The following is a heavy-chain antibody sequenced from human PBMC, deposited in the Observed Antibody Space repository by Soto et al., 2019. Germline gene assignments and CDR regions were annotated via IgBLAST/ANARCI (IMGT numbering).Heavy chain of an antibody. D-gene: IGHD2-15*01. J-gene: IGHJ6*02. Sequence: GASVKVSCKAAGGTFSSYAISWVRQAPGQGLEWMGGIIPIFGTANYAQKFQGRVTITADESTSTAYMELSSLRSEDAAVYYCARGALDDYSLQPYGMDVWGQGTTVTVSS. CDR2: IIPIFGTA. CDR1: GGTFSSYA. CDR3: ARGALDDYSLQPYGMDV. V-gene: IGHV1-69*13.